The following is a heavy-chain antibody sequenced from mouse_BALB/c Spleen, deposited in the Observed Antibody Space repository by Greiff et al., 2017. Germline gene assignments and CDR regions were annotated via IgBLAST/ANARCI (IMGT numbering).Heavy chain of an antibody. J-gene: IGHJ3*01. CDR2: IYPGNGDT. Sequence: LQQPGAELVKPGASVKMSCKASGYTFTSYNMHWVKQTPGQGLEWIGAIYPGNGDTSYNQKFKGKATLTADKSSSTAYMQLSSLTSEDSAVYYCASPLVITTQAWFAYWGQGTLVTVSA. D-gene: IGHD2-4*01. CDR3: ASPLVITTQAWFAY. V-gene: IGHV1-12*01. CDR1: GYTFTSYN.